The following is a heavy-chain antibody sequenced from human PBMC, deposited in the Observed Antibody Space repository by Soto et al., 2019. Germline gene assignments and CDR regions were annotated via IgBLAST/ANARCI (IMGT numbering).Heavy chain of an antibody. D-gene: IGHD6-19*01. Sequence: ASVKVSCKASGYTFTSYDINWVRQATGQGLEWMGWMNPNSGNTGYAQKFQGRVTMTRNTSISTAYMELSSLRSEDTAVYYCVGPEEAAAVAGIMVYWGQGTLVTVSS. CDR3: VGPEEAAAVAGIMVY. CDR2: MNPNSGNT. CDR1: GYTFTSYD. J-gene: IGHJ4*02. V-gene: IGHV1-8*01.